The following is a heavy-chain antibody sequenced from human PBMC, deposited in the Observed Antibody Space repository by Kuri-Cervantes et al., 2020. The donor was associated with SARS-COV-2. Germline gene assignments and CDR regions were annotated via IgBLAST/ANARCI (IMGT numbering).Heavy chain of an antibody. CDR3: ASLRPNYNWNYEEGPRYYYYMDV. D-gene: IGHD1-7*01. CDR1: GFTFSSYA. Sequence: GESLKISCAASGFTFSSYAMSWVRQAPGKGLEWVSAISGSGGSTYYADSVKGRFTISRDNSENTLYLQMNSLRAEDTAVYYCASLRPNYNWNYEEGPRYYYYMDVWGKGTMVTVSS. J-gene: IGHJ6*03. CDR2: ISGSGGST. V-gene: IGHV3-23*01.